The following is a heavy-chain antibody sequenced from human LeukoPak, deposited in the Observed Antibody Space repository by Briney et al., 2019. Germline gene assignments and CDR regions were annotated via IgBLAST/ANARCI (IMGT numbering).Heavy chain of an antibody. J-gene: IGHJ5*01. D-gene: IGHD3-9*01. V-gene: IGHV1-2*02. CDR2: FNPNSGGS. CDR3: AREKLRYFEKTGFDS. CDR1: GYTFTDYY. Sequence: ASVTVSCKASGYTFTDYYIQWVRQAPGQGLGWMGWFNPNSGGSDYAQKFQGRVTMTGDTSISSGYMELSRLISDDTAVYYCAREKLRYFEKTGFDSWGQGTLVTVSS.